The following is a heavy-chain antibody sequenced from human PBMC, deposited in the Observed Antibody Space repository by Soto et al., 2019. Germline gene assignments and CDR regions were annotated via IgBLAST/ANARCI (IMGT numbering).Heavy chain of an antibody. Sequence: EVHLVESGGGLVQPGGSLRLSCAASGFTFSGYWMSWVRQAPGKGLEWVANIKVDGSEKYYVDSVKGRFTISRDNAKNSLYLQMNSLRADDTAVYYCARDQGQLGKYDSWGQGTPVAVSS. D-gene: IGHD6-6*01. CDR1: GFTFSGYW. V-gene: IGHV3-7*03. CDR2: IKVDGSEK. J-gene: IGHJ4*02. CDR3: ARDQGQLGKYDS.